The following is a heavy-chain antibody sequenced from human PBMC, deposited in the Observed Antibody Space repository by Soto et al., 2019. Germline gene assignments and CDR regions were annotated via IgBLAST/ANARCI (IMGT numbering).Heavy chain of an antibody. Sequence: EVQLVESGGGLVKPGGSLRLSCAASGFTISNAWMNSVRQAPGKGLEWGGRIKSKTDGGTTDYAAPVKCRFTISRDESKNTLYLQMNSLKTEDTAVYYCTTEQIPLYSSGWYDNYWGQGTLVTVSS. V-gene: IGHV3-15*07. D-gene: IGHD6-19*01. CDR2: IKSKTDGGTT. CDR1: GFTISNAW. J-gene: IGHJ4*02. CDR3: TTEQIPLYSSGWYDNY.